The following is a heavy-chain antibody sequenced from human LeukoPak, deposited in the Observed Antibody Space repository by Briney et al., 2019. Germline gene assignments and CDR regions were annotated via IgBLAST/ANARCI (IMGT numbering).Heavy chain of an antibody. D-gene: IGHD3-22*01. CDR1: GGSISSSSYY. Sequence: PSETLSLTCTVSGGSISSSSYYWGWIRQPPGKGLEWIGSIYYSGSTYYNPSLKSRVTISVDTSKNQFSLKLSSVTAADTAVYYCAREYGSSGYQYWGQGTLVTVSS. CDR3: AREYGSSGYQY. V-gene: IGHV4-39*02. J-gene: IGHJ4*02. CDR2: IYYSGST.